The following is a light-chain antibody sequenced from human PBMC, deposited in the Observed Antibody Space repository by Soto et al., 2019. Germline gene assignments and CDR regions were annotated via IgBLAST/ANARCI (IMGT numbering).Light chain of an antibody. V-gene: IGLV2-14*03. Sequence: QSVLTQPASVSGSPGQSITSSCFGTSTDIGAFIYVSWYQQHPGKAPKLILYNVSNRPSGVSPRFSGSKSGNTASLTISGLQADNEAEYHCNSQTTAGIHVFGTGTQLTVL. CDR1: STDIGAFIY. J-gene: IGLJ1*01. CDR2: NVS. CDR3: NSQTTAGIHV.